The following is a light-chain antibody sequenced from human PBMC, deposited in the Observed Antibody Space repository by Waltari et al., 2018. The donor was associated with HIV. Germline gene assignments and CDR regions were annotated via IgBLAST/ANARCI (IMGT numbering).Light chain of an antibody. CDR1: SSAVGGYNY. CDR2: EVS. CDR3: SSYAGDNNYVV. V-gene: IGLV2-8*01. J-gene: IGLJ2*01. Sequence: QSVLTQPPSASGSPGQSVTISCTGTSSAVGGYNYVSWYKQHPGKAPKLMIYEVSMRPSGVPDRFPGSKSGNTASLTVSGLQAEDEAVYYCSSYAGDNNYVVFGGGTKLTVL.